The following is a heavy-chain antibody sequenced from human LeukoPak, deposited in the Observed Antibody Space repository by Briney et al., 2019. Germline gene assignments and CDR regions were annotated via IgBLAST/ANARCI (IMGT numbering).Heavy chain of an antibody. Sequence: ASVKVSCKASGYTFTSYGVSWVRQAPGQGLEWMGWISAYNGNTNYAQKLQGRVTMTTDTSTSTAYMELRSLRSDDTAVYYCARTYCSGGSCYNDYWGQGTLVTVSS. J-gene: IGHJ4*02. CDR3: ARTYCSGGSCYNDY. CDR1: GYTFTSYG. D-gene: IGHD2-15*01. V-gene: IGHV1-18*01. CDR2: ISAYNGNT.